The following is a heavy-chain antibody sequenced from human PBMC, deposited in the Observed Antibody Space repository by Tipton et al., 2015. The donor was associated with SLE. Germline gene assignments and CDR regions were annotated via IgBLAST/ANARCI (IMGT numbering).Heavy chain of an antibody. V-gene: IGHV3-30*02. J-gene: IGHJ5*02. CDR1: GFNFSSYG. D-gene: IGHD3-10*01. Sequence: SLRLSCAASGFNFSSYGMHWVRQAPGKGLEWVAFIRFDGKKEYYADSVKGRFTVSRDNSRNSLYLQINSLRSVDTAVYYCARGPTYYYGSGSYRTRGWFDPWGQGTLVTVSS. CDR2: IRFDGKKE. CDR3: ARGPTYYYGSGSYRTRGWFDP.